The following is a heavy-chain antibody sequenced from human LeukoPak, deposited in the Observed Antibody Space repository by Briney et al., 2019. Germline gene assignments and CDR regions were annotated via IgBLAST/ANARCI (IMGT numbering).Heavy chain of an antibody. Sequence: GGSLRLSCAASGFTFTTYWMHWVCQAPGKGLVWVSHINSDGSITSYADSVKGRFTISRDNAKNTLYLQMNSLRAEDTAVYYCARDAVDTANAVWGQGTTVTVSS. CDR2: INSDGSIT. J-gene: IGHJ6*02. V-gene: IGHV3-74*01. CDR1: GFTFTTYW. CDR3: ARDAVDTANAV. D-gene: IGHD5-18*01.